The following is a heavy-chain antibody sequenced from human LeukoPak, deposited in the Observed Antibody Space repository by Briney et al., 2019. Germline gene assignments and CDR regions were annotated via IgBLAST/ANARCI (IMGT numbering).Heavy chain of an antibody. CDR2: IYYSGST. Sequence: SETLSLTCTVSGGSISSSSYYWGWIRQPPGKGLEWIGSIYYSGSTYYNQSRKSRVTISVDTSKNQFSLKLSSVTAADTAVYYCARRRGDWNYAWYFDLWGRGTLVTVSS. D-gene: IGHD1-7*01. V-gene: IGHV4-39*01. J-gene: IGHJ2*01. CDR3: ARRRGDWNYAWYFDL. CDR1: GGSISSSSYY.